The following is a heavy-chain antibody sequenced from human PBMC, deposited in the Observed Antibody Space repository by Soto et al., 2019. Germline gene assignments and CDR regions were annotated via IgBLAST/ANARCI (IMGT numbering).Heavy chain of an antibody. Sequence: SVKVSCKASGGTFSSYAISWVRQAPGQGLEWMGGIIPIFGTANYAQKFQGRVTITADESASTAYMELSSLRSEDTAVYYCARAEYGSGSYYKGFYYYYGMDVWGQGTTVTVSS. CDR1: GGTFSSYA. V-gene: IGHV1-69*13. D-gene: IGHD3-10*01. CDR3: ARAEYGSGSYYKGFYYYYGMDV. J-gene: IGHJ6*02. CDR2: IIPIFGTA.